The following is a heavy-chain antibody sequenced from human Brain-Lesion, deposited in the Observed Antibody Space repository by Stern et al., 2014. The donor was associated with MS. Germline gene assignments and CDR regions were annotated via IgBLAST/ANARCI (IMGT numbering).Heavy chain of an antibody. Sequence: MQLVESGAEVKKPGASVKVSCKTSGYIFTGYYIHWVRQAPGQGLEWMARINPNTGGPKYAQKFQRRVTMSRDTSISTAYVEVSSLTSDDTAVYYCARDQRGITIFGVVTDYYYLGMDVWGQGTTVTVSS. J-gene: IGHJ6*02. CDR1: GYIFTGYY. CDR3: ARDQRGITIFGVVTDYYYLGMDV. V-gene: IGHV1-2*06. CDR2: INPNTGGP. D-gene: IGHD3-3*01.